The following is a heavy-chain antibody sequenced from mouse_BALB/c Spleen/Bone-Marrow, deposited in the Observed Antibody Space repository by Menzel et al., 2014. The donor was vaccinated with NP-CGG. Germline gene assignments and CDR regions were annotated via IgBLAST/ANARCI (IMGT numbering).Heavy chain of an antibody. J-gene: IGHJ2*01. CDR3: ARLGTTAVPDY. CDR2: NDPYSGGT. V-gene: IGHV1S135*01. D-gene: IGHD1-1*01. CDR1: GYAFTNYN. Sequence: EVQLQQSGPELVKPGASVKVSCKASGYAFTNYNMYWVKQSHGRSLEWIGYNDPYSGGTNYNQKFKGKATLTVDKSSSTAYMHLNSLTSEDSAVYYCARLGTTAVPDYWGQGTTLTVSS.